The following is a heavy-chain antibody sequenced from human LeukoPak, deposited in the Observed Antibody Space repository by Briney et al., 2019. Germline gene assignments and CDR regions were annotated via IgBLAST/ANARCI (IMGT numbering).Heavy chain of an antibody. CDR1: GGSFSGYY. J-gene: IGHJ6*03. D-gene: IGHD3-22*01. CDR3: ARGRYDSSGYYHYYYYYYYMDV. CDR2: INHSGST. Sequence: SETLSLTCAVYGGSFSGYYWSWIRQPPGKGLEWIGEINHSGSTNYNPSLKSRVTISVDTSKNQFSLKLSSVTAADTAVYYCARGRYDSSGYYHYYYYYYYMDVWGKGTTVTVSS. V-gene: IGHV4-34*01.